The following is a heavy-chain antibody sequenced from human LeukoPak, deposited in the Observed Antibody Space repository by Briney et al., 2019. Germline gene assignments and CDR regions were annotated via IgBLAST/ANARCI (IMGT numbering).Heavy chain of an antibody. J-gene: IGHJ5*02. V-gene: IGHV4-39*01. CDR3: ARYYYGSGSYIWFDP. CDR2: LYYSGNT. D-gene: IGHD3-10*01. Sequence: SETLSLTCTVSSGSISSSSFYWGWIRQPPGKGLEWIGSLYYSGNTYYNPSLKSRVTISVDTSKSQFSLKLSSVTATDTAVYYCARYYYGSGSYIWFDPWGQGTLVTVSS. CDR1: SGSISSSSFY.